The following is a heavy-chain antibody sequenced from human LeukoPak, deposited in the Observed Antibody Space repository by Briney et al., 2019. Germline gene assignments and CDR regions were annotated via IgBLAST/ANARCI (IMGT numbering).Heavy chain of an antibody. J-gene: IGHJ3*01. CDR2: ITYDGRNE. V-gene: IGHV3-30*15. Sequence: GGSLRLSRAGSGFTFRSHAMHWVRQVPGKGLEWVGVITYDGRNEHHADSVKGRFTISRDNSKNTLYLHMSSLRAEDTAVYFCARDSSDTAMVEGALDFWGQGTMVTVSS. D-gene: IGHD5-18*01. CDR3: ARDSSDTAMVEGALDF. CDR1: GFTFRSHA.